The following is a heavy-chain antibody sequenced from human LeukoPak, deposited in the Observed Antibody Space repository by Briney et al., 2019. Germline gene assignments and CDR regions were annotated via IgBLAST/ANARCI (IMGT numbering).Heavy chain of an antibody. CDR2: IYSGGST. Sequence: GGSLRLSCAASGFTVSSNYMSWVRQAPGKGLEWVSVIYSGGSTYYADSVKGRFTISRDNSKNTLYLQMNSLRAEGTAVYYCARDRSSGWYYFDYWGQGTLVTVSS. V-gene: IGHV3-66*01. CDR3: ARDRSSGWYYFDY. J-gene: IGHJ4*02. D-gene: IGHD6-19*01. CDR1: GFTVSSNY.